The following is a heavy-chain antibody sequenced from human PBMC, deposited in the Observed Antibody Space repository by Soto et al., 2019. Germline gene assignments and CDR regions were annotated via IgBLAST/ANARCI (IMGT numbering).Heavy chain of an antibody. CDR1: GFTSRSYA. CDR3: AKAKGTTRSTIDY. J-gene: IGHJ4*02. Sequence: GGSLRLSCAVSGFTSRSYAMAWVRQAPGKGLEWVSVISGDGDTTYYADSVKGRFIISRENSKNTLFLQMNSLSAEDTAVYFCAKAKGTTRSTIDYWGQGTLVTVSS. CDR2: ISGDGDTT. V-gene: IGHV3-23*01. D-gene: IGHD2-2*01.